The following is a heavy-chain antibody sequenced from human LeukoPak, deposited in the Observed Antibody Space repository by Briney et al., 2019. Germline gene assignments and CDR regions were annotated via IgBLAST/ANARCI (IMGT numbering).Heavy chain of an antibody. V-gene: IGHV3-7*01. Sequence: GGSLRLSCAASGFTFSSYWMSWVRQAPGKGLGWVANIKQDGSEKYYVDSVKGRFTISRDNAKNSLYLQMNSLRAEDTAVYYCARDMYYDFWSGSPLSRYGMDVWGQGTTVTVSS. CDR3: ARDMYYDFWSGSPLSRYGMDV. CDR1: GFTFSSYW. CDR2: IKQDGSEK. J-gene: IGHJ6*02. D-gene: IGHD3-3*01.